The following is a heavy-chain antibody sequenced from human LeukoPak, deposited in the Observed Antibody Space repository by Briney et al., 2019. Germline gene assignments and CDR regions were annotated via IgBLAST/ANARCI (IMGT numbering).Heavy chain of an antibody. CDR1: GFTFSSYA. CDR3: AKPPYYYDSSGYYSD. CDR2: ISGSGGST. Sequence: GGSLRLSCAASGFTFSSYAMSWVRQAPGKGLEWVSAISGSGGSTYYADSVKGRFTISRDNSKNTLYLQMNSLRAEDTAVYYCAKPPYYYDSSGYYSDWGQGTLVTVSS. D-gene: IGHD3-22*01. V-gene: IGHV3-23*01. J-gene: IGHJ4*02.